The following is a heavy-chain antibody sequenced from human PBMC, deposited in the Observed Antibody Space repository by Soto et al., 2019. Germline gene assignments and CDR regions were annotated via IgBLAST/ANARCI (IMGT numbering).Heavy chain of an antibody. J-gene: IGHJ4*02. V-gene: IGHV1-8*01. CDR2: MNPNSGNT. CDR3: AREKVVGATGN. Sequence: APAKVSCKASGYRFKSYAINWLRQATGQGLEWMGWMNPNSGNTVYAQKFQGRVTMTRNTSISTAYMELSSLRSEDTAVYYCAREKVVGATGNWGQGTLVTVSS. D-gene: IGHD1-1*01. CDR1: GYRFKSYA.